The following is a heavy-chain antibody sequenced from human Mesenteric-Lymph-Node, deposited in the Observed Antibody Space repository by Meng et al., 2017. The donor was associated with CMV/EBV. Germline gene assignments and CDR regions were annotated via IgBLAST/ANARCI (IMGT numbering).Heavy chain of an antibody. CDR1: GYTFTSYY. J-gene: IGHJ6*02. V-gene: IGHV1-46*01. CDR2: INPSGGST. CDR3: ARDGPSPYDFWRGYYVRGGGLCGMDV. D-gene: IGHD3-3*01. Sequence: ASVKVSCKASGYTFTSYYMHWVRQAPGQGLEWMGIINPSGGSTSYAQKFQGRVTMTRDTSTSTVYMELSSLRSEDTAVYYCARDGPSPYDFWRGYYVRGGGLCGMDVWGQGTTVTVSS.